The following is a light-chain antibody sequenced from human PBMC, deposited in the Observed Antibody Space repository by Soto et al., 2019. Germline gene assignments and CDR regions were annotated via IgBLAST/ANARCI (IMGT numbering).Light chain of an antibody. Sequence: QSVLTQPASVSGSPGQSITISCTGSSSDVGGYDFVSWYQHHPGKAPRLMIFDVSNRPSAVSNRFSGSKSGNTASLPISGLQAEDEGDYYCASYTSRSTLVFGTGTQLTVL. CDR3: ASYTSRSTLV. J-gene: IGLJ7*01. CDR2: DVS. V-gene: IGLV2-14*03. CDR1: SSDVGGYDF.